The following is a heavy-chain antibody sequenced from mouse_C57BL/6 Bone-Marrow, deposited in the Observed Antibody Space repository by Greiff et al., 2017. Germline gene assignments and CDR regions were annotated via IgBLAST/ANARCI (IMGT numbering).Heavy chain of an antibody. J-gene: IGHJ4*01. V-gene: IGHV5-12*01. D-gene: IGHD2-5*01. CDR2: ISNGGGST. CDR3: ARRNYSNYGDY. CDR1: GFTFSDYY. Sequence: EVMLVESGGGLVQPGGSLKLSCAASGFTFSDYYMYWVRQTPEKRLEWVAYISNGGGSTYYPDTVKGRFTISRDNAKNTLYLQMSRLKSEDTAMYYCARRNYSNYGDYWGQGTSVTVSS.